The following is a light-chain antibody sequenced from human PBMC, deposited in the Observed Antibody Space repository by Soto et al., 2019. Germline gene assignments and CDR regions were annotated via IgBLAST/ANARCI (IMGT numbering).Light chain of an antibody. CDR1: NIGSKS. Sequence: SYELTQPPSVSVAPGRTARITCGENNIGSKSVHWYQQKPGQAPVVVVYDDTDRPSGIPERFSGSNSGNTATLAISRVEAGDEADYWCQVWDSSSDQTVVFGGGTKVTVL. V-gene: IGLV3-21*02. CDR3: QVWDSSSDQTVV. J-gene: IGLJ2*01. CDR2: DDT.